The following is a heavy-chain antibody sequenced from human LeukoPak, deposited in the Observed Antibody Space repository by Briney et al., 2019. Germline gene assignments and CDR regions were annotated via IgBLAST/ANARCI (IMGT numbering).Heavy chain of an antibody. CDR2: LYYSGST. Sequence: PSETLSLTCTVSGGSISSSSDYWGWIRQPPGKGLEWIGSLYYSGSTYYNPSLKSRVTISVDTSKNQFSLKLSSVTAADTAVYYCASPRYCSSTSCYFGYDYWGQGTLVTVSS. CDR3: ASPRYCSSTSCYFGYDY. D-gene: IGHD2-2*01. V-gene: IGHV4-39*01. J-gene: IGHJ4*02. CDR1: GGSISSSSDY.